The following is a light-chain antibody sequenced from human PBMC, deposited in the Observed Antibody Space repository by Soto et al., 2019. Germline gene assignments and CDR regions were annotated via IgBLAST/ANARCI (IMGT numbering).Light chain of an antibody. Sequence: IVLTQSPATLSLSPGERATLSCRASQSISTYLAWYQQKPGQAPRLLIYDASNRATGIPGRFSGSGCGTECTLTIRILVTEAFAVYYGQQRNNSVTFGGWTKVEI. CDR2: DAS. CDR1: QSISTY. V-gene: IGKV3-11*01. CDR3: QQRNNSVT. J-gene: IGKJ4*01.